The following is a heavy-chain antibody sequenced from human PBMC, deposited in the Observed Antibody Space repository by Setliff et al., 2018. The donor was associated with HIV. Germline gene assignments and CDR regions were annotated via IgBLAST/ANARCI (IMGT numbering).Heavy chain of an antibody. CDR2: VSQSGST. CDR3: ARVPVAGANWFDP. Sequence: LSLTCSVSGVSINRTDHYWGWIRQSPGKRLEWIGSVSQSGSTYYNPSLKSRITISVDRSKNLFSLKLISVTAADQGVYYCARVPVAGANWFDPWGLGGSPSPQ. V-gene: IGHV4-39*01. J-gene: IGHJ5*02. D-gene: IGHD2-21*01. CDR1: GVSINRTDHY.